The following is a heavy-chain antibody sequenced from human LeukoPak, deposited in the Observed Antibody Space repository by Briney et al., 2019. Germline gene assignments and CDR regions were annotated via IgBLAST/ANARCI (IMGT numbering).Heavy chain of an antibody. Sequence: GASVKVSCKASGYTFTSYDINWVRQATGQGLEWMGWMNPNSGNTGYAQKFQGRVTMTRNTSISTAYMELSSLRSEDTAVYYCARFTLPGYYDSSGYQFDYWGQGTPVTVSS. CDR3: ARFTLPGYYDSSGYQFDY. CDR2: MNPNSGNT. D-gene: IGHD3-22*01. V-gene: IGHV1-8*01. CDR1: GYTFTSYD. J-gene: IGHJ4*02.